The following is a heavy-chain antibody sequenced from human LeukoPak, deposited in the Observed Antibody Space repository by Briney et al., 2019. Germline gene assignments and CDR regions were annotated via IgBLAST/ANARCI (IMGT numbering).Heavy chain of an antibody. Sequence: GASVKVSCKASGYTFTGYYMHWVRQAPGQGLEWMGWINPNSGGTNYAQKFQGRVTMTRDTSISTAYMELSRLRSDDTAVYHCAHSPREYSGYDLLDPWGQGTLVTVSS. CDR3: AHSPREYSGYDLLDP. CDR2: INPNSGGT. J-gene: IGHJ5*02. V-gene: IGHV1-2*02. CDR1: GYTFTGYY. D-gene: IGHD5-12*01.